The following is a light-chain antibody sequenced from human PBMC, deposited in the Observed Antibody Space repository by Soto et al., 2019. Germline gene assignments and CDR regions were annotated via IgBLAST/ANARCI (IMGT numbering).Light chain of an antibody. CDR3: QQGGSFPIT. Sequence: DIQMTQSPSSVSASVGDRVTITCRASQDIDSWLAWYQQKPGKAPDLLIYGASSLQSGVPSRFYGSGSGTDFTLTISSLQPEDFATYYCQQGGSFPITFGQGTRLEIK. J-gene: IGKJ5*01. CDR1: QDIDSW. V-gene: IGKV1-12*01. CDR2: GAS.